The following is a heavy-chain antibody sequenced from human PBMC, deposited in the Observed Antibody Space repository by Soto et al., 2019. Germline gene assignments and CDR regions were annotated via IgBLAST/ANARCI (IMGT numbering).Heavy chain of an antibody. J-gene: IGHJ4*02. V-gene: IGHV1-18*01. Sequence: QVQLVQSGGEVKKPGASVKVCCKASGYSFTSFGVNWVRQAPGQGLGWMGWVNAYNGNTNYAQKFQGRVTLTADTPTSTAYMELASLRSDDTAVYYFAAGAAAVAAHVIWAQGTLVTVSS. CDR3: AAGAAAVAAHVI. D-gene: IGHD6-25*01. CDR1: GYSFTSFG. CDR2: VNAYNGNT.